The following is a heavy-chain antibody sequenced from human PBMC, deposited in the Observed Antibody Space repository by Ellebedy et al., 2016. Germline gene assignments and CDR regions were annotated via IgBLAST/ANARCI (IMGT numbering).Heavy chain of an antibody. Sequence: GESLKISCAASGFTFSSYSMNWVRQAPGKGLEWVSSISSSSSYIYYADSVKGRFTISRDNAKNSLYLQMNSLRAEDTAVYYCARDLVATAVYGMDVWGQGTTVTVSS. J-gene: IGHJ6*02. CDR1: GFTFSSYS. CDR3: ARDLVATAVYGMDV. V-gene: IGHV3-21*01. CDR2: ISSSSSYI. D-gene: IGHD5-12*01.